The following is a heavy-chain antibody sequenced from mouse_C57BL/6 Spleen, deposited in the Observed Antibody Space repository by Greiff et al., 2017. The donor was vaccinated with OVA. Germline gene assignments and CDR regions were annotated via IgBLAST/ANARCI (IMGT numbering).Heavy chain of an antibody. Sequence: DVQLQESGPGLVKPSQSLSLTCSVTGYSITSGYYWNWIRQFPGNKLEWMGYISYDGSNNYNPSLKNRISITRDTSKNQFFLKLNSVTTEDTATYYCARDNYSNYSWYFDVWGTGTTVTVSS. CDR3: ARDNYSNYSWYFDV. D-gene: IGHD2-5*01. V-gene: IGHV3-6*01. CDR1: GYSITSGYY. J-gene: IGHJ1*03. CDR2: ISYDGSN.